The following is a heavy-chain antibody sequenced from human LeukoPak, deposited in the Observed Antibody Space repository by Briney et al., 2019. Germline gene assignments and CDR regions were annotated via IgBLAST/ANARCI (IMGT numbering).Heavy chain of an antibody. CDR2: ISGRGSST. D-gene: IGHD3-22*01. V-gene: IGHV3-23*01. CDR1: GFTFSHSP. CDR3: AKDSDYYYDSSGDPTRWNYFDY. Sequence: GGSLRLSCAASGFTFSHSPMSWVRQAPGKGLECVSGISGRGSSTYYADSVKGRFTISRDDSKNTLYLQMNSLRAEDTALYYCAKDSDYYYDSSGDPTRWNYFDYWGQGTLVTVSS. J-gene: IGHJ4*02.